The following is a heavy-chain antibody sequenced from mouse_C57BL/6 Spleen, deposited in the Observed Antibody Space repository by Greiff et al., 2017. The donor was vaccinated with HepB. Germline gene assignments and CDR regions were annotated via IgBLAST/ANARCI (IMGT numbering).Heavy chain of an antibody. V-gene: IGHV1-69*01. CDR2: IDPSDSYT. CDR3: ARGDYYGSSYRYFDV. J-gene: IGHJ1*03. Sequence: QVQLQQPGAELVMPGASVKLSCKASGYTFTSYWMHWVKQRPGQGLEWIGEIDPSDSYTNYNQKFKGKSTLTVDKSSSTAYMQLSSLTSEDSAVYYWARGDYYGSSYRYFDVWGTGTTVTVSS. D-gene: IGHD1-1*01. CDR1: GYTFTSYW.